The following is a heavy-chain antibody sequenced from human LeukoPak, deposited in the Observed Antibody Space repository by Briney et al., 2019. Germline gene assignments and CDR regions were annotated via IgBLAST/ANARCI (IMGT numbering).Heavy chain of an antibody. Sequence: PGGSLRLSCAASGFTFSSYAMTWVRQAPGKGLEWVSTISGSGGSTYYADSVKGRFTISRDNSKNTLYLQMNSLRAEDTAVYYCAKPSDYYDSSGLGYGMDVWGQGTTVTVSS. J-gene: IGHJ6*02. D-gene: IGHD3-22*01. CDR3: AKPSDYYDSSGLGYGMDV. CDR2: ISGSGGST. CDR1: GFTFSSYA. V-gene: IGHV3-23*01.